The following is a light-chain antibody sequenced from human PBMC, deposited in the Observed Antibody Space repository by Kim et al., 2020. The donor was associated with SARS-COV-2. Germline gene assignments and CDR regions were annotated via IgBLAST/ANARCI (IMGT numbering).Light chain of an antibody. CDR1: QSINSW. J-gene: IGKJ1*01. CDR3: QQYNIFWT. V-gene: IGKV1-5*03. Sequence: DIQMTQSPSTLSASVGDRVTITCRASQSINSWLAWYQQKPGKAPKLLIYKATNLKSGVPSRFSGSGSGTEFTLTVSSLQPDDFATYYCQQYNIFWTFGQGTKVDIK. CDR2: KAT.